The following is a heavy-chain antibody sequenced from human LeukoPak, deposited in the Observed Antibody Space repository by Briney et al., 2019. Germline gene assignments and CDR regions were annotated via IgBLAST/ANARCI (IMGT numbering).Heavy chain of an antibody. CDR2: INHSGST. CDR1: GGSFSGYY. D-gene: IGHD3-16*02. CDR3: ARGLDDYVWGSYRYFDY. V-gene: IGHV4-34*01. J-gene: IGHJ4*02. Sequence: KPSETLSLTCAVYGGSFSGYYWSWIRQPPGKGLEWIGEINHSGSTNYNPSLKSRVNISVETSKNQFSLKLSSVTAADTAVYYCARGLDDYVWGSYRYFDYWGQGTLVTVSS.